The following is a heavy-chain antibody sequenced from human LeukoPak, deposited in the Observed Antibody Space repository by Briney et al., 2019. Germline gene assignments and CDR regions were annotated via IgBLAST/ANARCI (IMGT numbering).Heavy chain of an antibody. Sequence: ASVRVSCKASGYTFTSYDINWVRQATGQGLEWMGIINPSGGSTSYAQKFQGRVTMTRDMSTSTVYMELSSLRSEDTAVYYCARSRGLRGPFDYWGQGTLVTVSS. V-gene: IGHV1-46*01. J-gene: IGHJ4*02. CDR1: GYTFTSYD. D-gene: IGHD3-10*01. CDR2: INPSGGST. CDR3: ARSRGLRGPFDY.